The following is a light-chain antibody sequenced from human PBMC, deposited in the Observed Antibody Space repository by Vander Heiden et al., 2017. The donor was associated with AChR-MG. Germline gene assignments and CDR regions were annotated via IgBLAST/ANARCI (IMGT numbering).Light chain of an antibody. CDR3: QVWESTSDLVV. J-gene: IGLJ2*01. CDR1: NIGSKS. V-gene: IGLV3-21*02. Sequence: SYVLTQPPSVSVAPGQTARITCGGHNIGSKSVHLYQQRPGQAPVLVVHDDSDRPSGIPERFSGSNSGNTATLTISRVEAGDEADYYCQVWESTSDLVVFGGGTKLTVL. CDR2: DDS.